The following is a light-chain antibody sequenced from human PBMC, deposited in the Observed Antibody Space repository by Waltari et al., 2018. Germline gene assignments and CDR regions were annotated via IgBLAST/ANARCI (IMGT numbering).Light chain of an antibody. Sequence: QSVLTQPPSVSGAPGQTVTISCTGSTPNIGAIYDLHWYQQLPGPAPKLLTSGNNNRPSGVPDRFSASKSGTSASLVITGLQAEDEADYYCQTYDTSLSASAVFGGGTRLTVL. CDR2: GNN. V-gene: IGLV1-40*01. CDR1: TPNIGAIYD. CDR3: QTYDTSLSASAV. J-gene: IGLJ2*01.